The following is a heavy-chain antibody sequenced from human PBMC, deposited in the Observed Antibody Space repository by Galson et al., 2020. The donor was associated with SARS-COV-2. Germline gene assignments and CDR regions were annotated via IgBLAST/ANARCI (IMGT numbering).Heavy chain of an antibody. J-gene: IGHJ4*02. V-gene: IGHV3-7*03. CDR3: ARVLLWFGELFNAFDY. Sequence: GGFLRLSCAASGFTFSSYWMSWVRQAPGKGLEWVANIKQDGSEKYYVDSVKGRFTISRDNAKNSLYLQMNSLRAEDTAVYYCARVLLWFGELFNAFDYWGQGTLVTVSS. CDR2: IKQDGSEK. CDR1: GFTFSSYW. D-gene: IGHD3-10*01.